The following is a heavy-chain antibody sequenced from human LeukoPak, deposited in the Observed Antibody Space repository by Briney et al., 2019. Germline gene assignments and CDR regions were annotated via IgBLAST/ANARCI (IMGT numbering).Heavy chain of an antibody. J-gene: IGHJ6*02. V-gene: IGHV3-7*04. Sequence: GESLKISCAASGFTFSSYWMSWVRQAPGKGLEWVANIKQDGSEKYYVDSVKGRFTISRDNAKNSLYLQMNSLRAEDTAVYYCARAPRLGYCSGGSCYSVRDYYGMDVWGQGTTVTVSS. CDR1: GFTFSSYW. D-gene: IGHD2-15*01. CDR3: ARAPRLGYCSGGSCYSVRDYYGMDV. CDR2: IKQDGSEK.